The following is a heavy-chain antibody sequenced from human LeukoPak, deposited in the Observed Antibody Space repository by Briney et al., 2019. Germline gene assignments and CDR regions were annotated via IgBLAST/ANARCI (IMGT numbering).Heavy chain of an antibody. Sequence: GGSLRLSCAASGFTFSSYSMNWVRQAPGKGLEWVSSISSSSSYIYYADSVKGRFTISRDNAKNSLYLQMNSLRAEDTAVYYCARDIVVVPAAMMDWFDPWGQGTLVTVSS. CDR3: ARDIVVVPAAMMDWFDP. J-gene: IGHJ5*02. CDR2: ISSSSSYI. V-gene: IGHV3-21*01. D-gene: IGHD2-2*01. CDR1: GFTFSSYS.